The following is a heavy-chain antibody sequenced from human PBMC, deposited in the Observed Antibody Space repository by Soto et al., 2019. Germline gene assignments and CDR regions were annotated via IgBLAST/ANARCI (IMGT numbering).Heavy chain of an antibody. J-gene: IGHJ6*02. Sequence: QVQLVQSGGGVVQPGRSLRLSCAASGFTLSDFGMHWVRQAPGKGLEWVALILNDGGIEHYGDSVTGRFTIPRDNSKHMLHMQMTSLRDEATAVYSCARAVPGMDVWGQGPTVTVSS. CDR2: ILNDGGIE. V-gene: IGHV3-30-3*01. CDR3: ARAVPGMDV. CDR1: GFTLSDFG.